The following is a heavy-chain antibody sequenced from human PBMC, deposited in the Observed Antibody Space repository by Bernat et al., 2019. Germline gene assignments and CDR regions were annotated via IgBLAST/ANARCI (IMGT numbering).Heavy chain of an antibody. CDR2: MNPNSGNT. D-gene: IGHD5-18*01. V-gene: IGHV1-8*01. Sequence: QVQLVQSGAEVKKPGASVKVSCKASGYTLTGYDINWVRQATGQGLEWVGWMNPNSGNTEYAQKFQGRVTMTRDTSISTAYMELSSLRSDDTAVYYCVRRRGYSYDYWGQGTLVTVSS. CDR1: GYTLTGYD. J-gene: IGHJ4*02. CDR3: VRRRGYSYDY.